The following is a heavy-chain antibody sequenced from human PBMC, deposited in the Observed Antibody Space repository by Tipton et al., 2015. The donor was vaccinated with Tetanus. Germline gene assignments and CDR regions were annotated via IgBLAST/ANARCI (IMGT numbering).Heavy chain of an antibody. D-gene: IGHD1-7*01. CDR1: GGSVNDGRFY. CDR2: IYYSGSA. J-gene: IGHJ6*01. CDR3: ARDRITGPTGRYYAMDV. Sequence: LRLSCTVSGGSVNDGRFYWTWIRQPPGKALEWVAHIYYSGSATYNPSVASRATVSIDMSKNQFSLRLTSATAADTAVYYCARDRITGPTGRYYAMDVWGQGTKVTVSS. V-gene: IGHV4-61*01.